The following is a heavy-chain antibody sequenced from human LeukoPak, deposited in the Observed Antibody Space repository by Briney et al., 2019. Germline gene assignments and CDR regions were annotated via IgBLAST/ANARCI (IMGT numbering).Heavy chain of an antibody. CDR3: ARRGLAVAGRGSFDY. V-gene: IGHV4-34*01. Sequence: SETLSLTCAVYGGSFSGYYWSWIRQPPGKGLEWIGEINHSGSTNYNPSLKSRVTISVDTSKNQFSLKLSSVTAADTAVYYCARRGLAVAGRGSFDYWGQGTLVTVPS. D-gene: IGHD6-19*01. J-gene: IGHJ4*02. CDR1: GGSFSGYY. CDR2: INHSGST.